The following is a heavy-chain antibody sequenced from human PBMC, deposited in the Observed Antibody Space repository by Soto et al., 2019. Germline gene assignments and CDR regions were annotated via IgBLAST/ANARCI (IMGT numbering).Heavy chain of an antibody. J-gene: IGHJ6*02. D-gene: IGHD3-3*02. CDR1: GGSISSYY. V-gene: IGHV4-59*01. Sequence: QVQLQESGPGLVKPSETLSLTCTVSGGSISSYYWSWIRQPPGKGLEWIGYIYYSGSTNYNPSLKSRVTISVDTSKNQFSLKLSSVTAADTAVYYCARVDHFSYYYGMDVWGQGTTVTVSS. CDR3: ARVDHFSYYYGMDV. CDR2: IYYSGST.